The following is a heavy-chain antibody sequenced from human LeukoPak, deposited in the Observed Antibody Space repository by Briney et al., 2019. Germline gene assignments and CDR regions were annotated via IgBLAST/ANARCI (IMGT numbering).Heavy chain of an antibody. D-gene: IGHD2-15*01. V-gene: IGHV3-66*01. CDR2: IYTGGST. CDR1: GFTVSSNY. J-gene: IGHJ4*02. Sequence: GGSLRLSCAASGFTVSSNYMGWVRQAPGKGLEWVSVIYTGGSTYFTDSVNGRFTISRDYSKNTLYLEMNSLRVEDTAVYYCARVSRVLGTSTLDNWGQGTLVTVSS. CDR3: ARVSRVLGTSTLDN.